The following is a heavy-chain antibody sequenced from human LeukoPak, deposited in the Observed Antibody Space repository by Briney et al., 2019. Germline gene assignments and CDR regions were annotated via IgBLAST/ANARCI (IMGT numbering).Heavy chain of an antibody. Sequence: PGGSLRLSCAASGFTVSINYMSWVRQAPGKGLEWIVSMSYSGSTYYSPSLKSRVSISVDTSKNQFSLKLSSLTAADTAVYYCGRHRPWGAFDIWGQGTMVTVSS. CDR2: MSYSGST. J-gene: IGHJ3*02. D-gene: IGHD7-27*01. CDR3: GRHRPWGAFDI. V-gene: IGHV4-39*01. CDR1: GFTVSINY.